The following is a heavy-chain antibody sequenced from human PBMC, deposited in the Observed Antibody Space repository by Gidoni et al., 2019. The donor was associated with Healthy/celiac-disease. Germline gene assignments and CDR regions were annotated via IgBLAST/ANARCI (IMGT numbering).Heavy chain of an antibody. Sequence: EVQLVQSGAEAKKPGKSLRISCKGPGYSFTSYCISWVRQMPGKGLEWMGRIDPSDSYTNYSPSFQGHVTISADKSISTAYLQWSSLKASDTAMYYCARPRRLGELGYGMDVWGQGTTVTVSS. CDR2: IDPSDSYT. CDR1: GYSFTSYC. J-gene: IGHJ6*02. D-gene: IGHD3-16*01. CDR3: ARPRRLGELGYGMDV. V-gene: IGHV5-10-1*03.